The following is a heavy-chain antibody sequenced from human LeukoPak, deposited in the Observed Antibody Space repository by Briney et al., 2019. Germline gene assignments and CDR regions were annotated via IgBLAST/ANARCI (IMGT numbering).Heavy chain of an antibody. Sequence: GGSLRLSCAASGFTFSSYSMNWVRQAPGKGLEWVSYISSSSDTIYYADSVKGRFTISRDNAKRSLYLRMNSLRDEDTAVYYCARDPVSGGFDSWGQGILVTVSS. J-gene: IGHJ4*02. CDR2: ISSSSDTI. CDR1: GFTFSSYS. CDR3: ARDPVSGGFDS. D-gene: IGHD2-15*01. V-gene: IGHV3-48*02.